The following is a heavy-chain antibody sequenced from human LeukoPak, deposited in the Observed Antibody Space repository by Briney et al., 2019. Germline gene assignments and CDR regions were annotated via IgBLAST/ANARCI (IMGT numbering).Heavy chain of an antibody. Sequence: SQTLSLTCTVSGGSISSGGYYWSWIRQPPGKGLEWIGYIYYSGSTNYNPSLKSRVTISVDTSKNQFSLKLSSVTAADTAVYYCARDRGKRVRYFDYWGQGTLVTVSS. V-gene: IGHV4-61*08. D-gene: IGHD3-10*01. CDR1: GGSISSGGYY. J-gene: IGHJ4*02. CDR2: IYYSGST. CDR3: ARDRGKRVRYFDY.